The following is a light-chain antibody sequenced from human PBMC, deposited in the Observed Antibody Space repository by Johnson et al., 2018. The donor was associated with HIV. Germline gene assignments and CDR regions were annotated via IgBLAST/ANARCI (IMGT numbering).Light chain of an antibody. V-gene: IGLV1-51*02. CDR3: GTWDSSLSACYV. Sequence: QSVLTQPPSVSAAPGQKVTISCSGSSSNIGNNYVSWYQQLPGTAPKLLIYENNKRPSGIPDRFSGSTSGTSATLGITGLQTGDEADYYCGTWDSSLSACYVFGTGTKVSV. CDR2: ENN. CDR1: SSNIGNNY. J-gene: IGLJ1*01.